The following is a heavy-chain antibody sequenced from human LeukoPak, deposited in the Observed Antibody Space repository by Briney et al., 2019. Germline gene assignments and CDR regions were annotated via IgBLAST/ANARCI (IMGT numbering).Heavy chain of an antibody. Sequence: SETLSLTCSVSGGSISNSSYYWGWIRQPPGKGREWIWSIYYSVRTYYNLSRKIRVTISVDTSKNHFSLKLISVTAADRAVYYCARTAAAAGSYYYMDVWGKGTTVTVSS. CDR2: IYYSVRT. J-gene: IGHJ6*03. CDR1: GGSISNSSYY. V-gene: IGHV4-39*02. CDR3: ARTAAAAGSYYYMDV. D-gene: IGHD6-13*01.